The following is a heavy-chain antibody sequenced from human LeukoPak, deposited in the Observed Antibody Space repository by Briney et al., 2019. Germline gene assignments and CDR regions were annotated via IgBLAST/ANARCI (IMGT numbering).Heavy chain of an antibody. CDR2: IYTSGST. CDR1: GASVSSYY. CDR3: TRDNGRDWYAFDI. D-gene: IGHD2-21*02. Sequence: SETLSLTCSVSGASVSSYYWSWIRQPAGKGLEWIGRIYTSGSTNYNPSLKSRVTMSVDTSKNQFSLKLTSVNAADTALYYCTRDNGRDWYAFDIWGQGTVVTVSS. J-gene: IGHJ3*02. V-gene: IGHV4-4*07.